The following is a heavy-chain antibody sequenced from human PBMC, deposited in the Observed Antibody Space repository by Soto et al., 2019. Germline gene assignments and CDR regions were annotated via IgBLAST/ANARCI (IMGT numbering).Heavy chain of an antibody. CDR1: GDTIPRNY. V-gene: IGHV4-59*01. CDR2: MYYTGST. D-gene: IGHD3-22*01. Sequence: SKTLSLTCSVSGDTIPRNYWNWIRQPPGKRLEWIGYMYYTGSTRYNPSLGSRVTFSVDASKNQFSLNLSSVTAADTAVYYCARGFYDTGGYSSPFDIWGQGILVT. J-gene: IGHJ5*02. CDR3: ARGFYDTGGYSSPFDI.